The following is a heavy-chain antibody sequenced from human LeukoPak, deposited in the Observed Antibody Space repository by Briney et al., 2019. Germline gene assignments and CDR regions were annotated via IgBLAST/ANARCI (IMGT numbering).Heavy chain of an antibody. V-gene: IGHV1-46*01. J-gene: IGHJ4*02. Sequence: ASVTVSCKASGYTFTSYYMHWVRQAPGQGLAWMGIINPSGGSTSYAQKFQGRVTMTRDMSTSTVYMELSSLRSEDTAVYYCARGEAYDWVDYWGQGTLVTVTA. CDR1: GYTFTSYY. CDR3: ARGEAYDWVDY. CDR2: INPSGGST. D-gene: IGHD3-16*01.